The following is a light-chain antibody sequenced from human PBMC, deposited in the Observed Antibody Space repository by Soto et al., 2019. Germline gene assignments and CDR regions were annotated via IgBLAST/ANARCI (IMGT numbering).Light chain of an antibody. Sequence: SYELTQPPSVSVAPGQTARIACGGNNIGSKNVHWYQQKSGQAPVLVVYDESDRPSGIPERFSGSNSRDTATLTISRVEAGDEADYYCQVWDRLSDYVFGSETKV. J-gene: IGLJ1*01. CDR3: QVWDRLSDYV. V-gene: IGLV3-21*02. CDR2: DES. CDR1: NIGSKN.